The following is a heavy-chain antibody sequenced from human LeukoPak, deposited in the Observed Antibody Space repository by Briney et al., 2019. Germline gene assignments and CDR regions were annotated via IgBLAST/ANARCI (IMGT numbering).Heavy chain of an antibody. V-gene: IGHV1-2*02. CDR3: AREGGNFRY. D-gene: IGHD3-16*01. CDR2: INPKSGGT. CDR1: WYTFTGYH. Sequence: GASVKVSWKASWYTFTGYHIHLVRQAPGQGLGWMGWINPKSGGTHYAQDFQGTVTMTRGTAIRTAYMELRRLRSVDTAVYYCAREGGNFRYWGQGTLVSVSS. J-gene: IGHJ4*02.